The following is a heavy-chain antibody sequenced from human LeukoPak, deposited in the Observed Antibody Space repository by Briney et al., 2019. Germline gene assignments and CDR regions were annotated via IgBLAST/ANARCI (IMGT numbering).Heavy chain of an antibody. D-gene: IGHD3-22*01. CDR2: IYSGGST. Sequence: GGSLRLSCAASGFTVGSNYMSWVRQAPGKGLEWVSIIYSGGSTYYADSVKGRFTISRDNSKNTLYLQMNSLRAEDTAVYYCARNSSGFKLGDAFDIWGQGTMVTVSS. J-gene: IGHJ3*02. CDR1: GFTVGSNY. CDR3: ARNSSGFKLGDAFDI. V-gene: IGHV3-53*01.